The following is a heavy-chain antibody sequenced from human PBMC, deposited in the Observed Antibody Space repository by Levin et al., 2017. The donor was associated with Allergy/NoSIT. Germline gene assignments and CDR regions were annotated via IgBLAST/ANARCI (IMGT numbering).Heavy chain of an antibody. V-gene: IGHV1-18*01. CDR2: ISAYNANT. CDR1: GYTFTSYG. Sequence: GESLKISCKSSGYTFTSYGVTWVRQAPGQGLEWLGWISAYNANTNYAQNLQGRVTMTTDTSTSTAYMELRSLRSDDTAVYYCARGHYDILTPWGQGTLVTVSS. CDR3: ARGHYDILTP. D-gene: IGHD3-9*01. J-gene: IGHJ5*02.